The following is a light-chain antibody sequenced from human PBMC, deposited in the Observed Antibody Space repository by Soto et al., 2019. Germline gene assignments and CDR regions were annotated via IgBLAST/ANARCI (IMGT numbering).Light chain of an antibody. CDR1: RGINTF. V-gene: IGKV1-9*01. Sequence: DIQMTQCPSSLSASVGDRVTITCGASRGINTFLAWYQQTQGKAPKILIYAASTLQSGVPSRFRGSGSGTDFTLTISSLQPEDFETYYCQQLESYPSTFGGGTKVDIK. J-gene: IGKJ4*01. CDR2: AAS. CDR3: QQLESYPST.